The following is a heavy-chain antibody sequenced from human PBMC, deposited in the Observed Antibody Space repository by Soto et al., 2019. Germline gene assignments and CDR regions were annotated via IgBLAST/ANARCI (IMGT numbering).Heavy chain of an antibody. D-gene: IGHD6-19*01. CDR1: GFTFSNND. V-gene: IGHV3-23*05. J-gene: IGHJ5*02. CDR3: ATNSGWFTA. CDR2: IDGTSTFS. Sequence: HPGGSLRLSCVASGFTFSNNDMTWVRQAPGKGLEWVSTIDGTSTFSNYADSVEGRFTISRDNSRNTVYLQMNSLRADDTAVYYCATNSGWFTAWGQGTLVTVSS.